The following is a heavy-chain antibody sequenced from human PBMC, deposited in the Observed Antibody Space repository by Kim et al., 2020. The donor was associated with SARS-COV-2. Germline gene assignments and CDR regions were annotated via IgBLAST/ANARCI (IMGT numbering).Heavy chain of an antibody. CDR2: IYYSGST. J-gene: IGHJ4*02. V-gene: IGHV4-59*13. Sequence: SETLSLTCTVSGGSIGSYYWSWIRQPPGKGLEWIGYIYYSGSTNYNPPLKSRVTISRDTSKKQFTLKVSSVTAADTAVYYCEREVGTHFAYWGQGTLVSVSA. CDR1: GGSIGSYY. CDR3: EREVGTHFAY.